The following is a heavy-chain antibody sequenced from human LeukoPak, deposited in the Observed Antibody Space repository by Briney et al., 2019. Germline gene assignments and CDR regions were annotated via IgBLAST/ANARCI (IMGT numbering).Heavy chain of an antibody. V-gene: IGHV3-23*01. CDR3: AKAGWYSAKTYATYDDAYDI. J-gene: IGHJ3*02. CDR1: GFTFNNYA. D-gene: IGHD1-26*01. Sequence: PGGSLRLSCAASGFTFNNYAMSWVRQAPGRGLEGVSAIRAGGGVPYYADSVKGRFTVSRDNSKKKVFLQMISLRADDTAVYYCAKAGWYSAKTYATYDDAYDIWGQGTMVTVSS. CDR2: IRAGGGVP.